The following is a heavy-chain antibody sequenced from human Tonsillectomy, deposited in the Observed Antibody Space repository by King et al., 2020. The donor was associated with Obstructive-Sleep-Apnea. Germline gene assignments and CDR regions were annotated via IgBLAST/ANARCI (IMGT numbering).Heavy chain of an antibody. D-gene: IGHD5-12*01. J-gene: IGHJ4*02. Sequence: QVQLQESGPGLVKPSETLSLTCTVSGYSISSGYYWGWIRQPPGTGLEWIGSIYHSGSTYYNPSLKSRVTISVDTSRNQFSLKLSSVTAADTAVYYCARVVATITGYFDYWGQGTLVTVSS. V-gene: IGHV4-38-2*02. CDR3: ARVVATITGYFDY. CDR1: GYSISSGYY. CDR2: IYHSGST.